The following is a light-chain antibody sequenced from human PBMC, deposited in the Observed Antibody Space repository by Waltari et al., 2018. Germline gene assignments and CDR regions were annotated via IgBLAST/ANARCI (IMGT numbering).Light chain of an antibody. J-gene: IGLJ2*01. CDR3: QVWDSSSDHVV. V-gene: IGLV3-21*02. CDR1: NIASKS. CDR2: DDS. Sequence: SYMLTQPPSVSVAPGQTARITCGGNNIASKSVHWYQQKPGQAPVLVVYDDSDRPSGIAGRLPGCNSGNTATLTISSVEAGEEADYYCQVWDSSSDHVVFGGGTKLTVL.